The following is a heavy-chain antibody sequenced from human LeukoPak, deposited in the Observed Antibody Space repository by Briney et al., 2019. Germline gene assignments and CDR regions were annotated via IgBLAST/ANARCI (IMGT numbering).Heavy chain of an antibody. CDR1: GYTFTSYD. D-gene: IGHD6-13*01. V-gene: IGHV1-8*03. J-gene: IGHJ6*03. CDR3: ARRVEIEAGDYMDV. CDR2: MNPNSGNT. Sequence: ASVKVSCKASGYTFTSYDINWVRQATGQGLEWMGWMNPNSGNTGYAQKFQGRVTITRNTTISTAYMELSSLRSEDTAVYYCARRVEIEAGDYMDVWGKGTTVTVSS.